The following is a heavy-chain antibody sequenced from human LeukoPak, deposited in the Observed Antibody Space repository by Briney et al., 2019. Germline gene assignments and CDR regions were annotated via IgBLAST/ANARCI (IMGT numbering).Heavy chain of an antibody. CDR1: TASISSNY. Sequence: SQTLSLTSTVYTASISSNYWGWIRQPPGKGLEWIGYIYYSGSTNYNPSLKSRVTTSVVTSKNQFSLNLSSVTAADTAVYYCARSFLGDWYCDLWGRGTLVTVSS. CDR3: ARSFLGDWYCDL. V-gene: IGHV4-59*01. CDR2: IYYSGST. J-gene: IGHJ2*01. D-gene: IGHD1-26*01.